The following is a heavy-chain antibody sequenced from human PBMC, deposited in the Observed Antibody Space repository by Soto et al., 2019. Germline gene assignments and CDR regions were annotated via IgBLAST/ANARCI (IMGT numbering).Heavy chain of an antibody. D-gene: IGHD3-16*01. CDR1: GFRFSDYG. CDR2: ISAFKGNT. Sequence: QDQLVQSGAELRKPGASVRVSCRASGFRFSDYGFNWLRQAPGQGLEWMGWISAFKGNTETAQGPEDRVTMTTDSSTTTPHMDLPKLTTDDTAIYYCARSYYLADAFDVWGQGTMVTVSS. J-gene: IGHJ3*01. V-gene: IGHV1-18*01. CDR3: ARSYYLADAFDV.